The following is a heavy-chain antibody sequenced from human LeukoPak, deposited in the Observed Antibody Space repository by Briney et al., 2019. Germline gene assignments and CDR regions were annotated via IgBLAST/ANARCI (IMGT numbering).Heavy chain of an antibody. Sequence: SETLSLTCAVYGGSFSGYYWSWIRQPPGKGLEWIGYIYYSGSTNYNPSLKSRVTISVDTSKNQFSLKLSSVTAADTAVYYCARHYYDRSSMYYFDYWGQGTLVTVSS. D-gene: IGHD3-22*01. CDR2: IYYSGST. J-gene: IGHJ4*02. CDR1: GGSFSGYY. V-gene: IGHV4-59*08. CDR3: ARHYYDRSSMYYFDY.